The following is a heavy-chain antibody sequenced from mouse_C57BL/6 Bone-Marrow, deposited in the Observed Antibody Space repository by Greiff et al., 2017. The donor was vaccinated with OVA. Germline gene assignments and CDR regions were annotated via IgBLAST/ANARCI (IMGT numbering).Heavy chain of an antibody. CDR2: IWSGGST. CDR3: ARDVSNRTWYFDV. Sequence: VQLQQSGPGLVQPSQSLSITCTVSGFSLTSYGVHWVRQSPGKGLEWLGVIWSGGSTDYNAAFISRLSISKDNSKSQVFFKMNSLQADDTAIYYCARDVSNRTWYFDVWGTGTTVTVSS. CDR1: GFSLTSYG. J-gene: IGHJ1*03. D-gene: IGHD2-14*01. V-gene: IGHV2-2*01.